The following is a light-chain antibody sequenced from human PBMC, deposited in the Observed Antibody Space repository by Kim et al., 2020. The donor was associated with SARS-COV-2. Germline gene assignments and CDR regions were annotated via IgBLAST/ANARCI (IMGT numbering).Light chain of an antibody. J-gene: IGLJ3*02. CDR2: AND. V-gene: IGLV1-47*01. CDR1: SSDIGTNY. Sequence: QPVLTQPSSASGTPGQRVPISCSGSSSDIGTNYVFWYQQLPGTAPQLLIYANDQRPSGVPDRFSGSKSGTSASLAISGLRSEDEADYYCAAWDDSLSGWVFGGGTQLTVL. CDR3: AAWDDSLSGWV.